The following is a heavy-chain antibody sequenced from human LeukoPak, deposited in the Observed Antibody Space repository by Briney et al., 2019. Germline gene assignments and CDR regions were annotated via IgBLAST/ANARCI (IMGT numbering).Heavy chain of an antibody. CDR1: GFTFSSSV. J-gene: IGHJ4*02. CDR2: INGGGTRT. CDR3: ARDQGGYSTDFDF. V-gene: IGHV3-23*01. D-gene: IGHD5-12*01. Sequence: GGSLRLSCAASGFTFSSSVMSWVRQAPGKELEWVSTINGGGTRTYYAVSVNGRFIISRDNSMNTLYLQMNGLRAEDTAVYYCARDQGGYSTDFDFWGQGTLVTVSS.